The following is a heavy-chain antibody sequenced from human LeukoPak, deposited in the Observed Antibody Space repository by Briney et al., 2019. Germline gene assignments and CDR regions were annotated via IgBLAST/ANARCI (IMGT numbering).Heavy chain of an antibody. CDR1: GYTFTGYY. J-gene: IGHJ4*02. CDR2: INPNSGGT. V-gene: IGHV1-2*02. D-gene: IGHD2-8*01. CDR3: ARAYCTNGVCYGIRFDY. Sequence: ASVTVSFTASGYTFTGYYMHWVRQHPGQGLEWMGWINPNSGGTNYAQKFQGRVTMTRDTSISTAYMELSRLRSDDTAVYCCARAYCTNGVCYGIRFDYWGQGTLVTVSS.